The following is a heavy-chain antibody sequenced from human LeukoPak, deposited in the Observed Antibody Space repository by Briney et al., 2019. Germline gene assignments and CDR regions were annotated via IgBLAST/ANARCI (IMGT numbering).Heavy chain of an antibody. D-gene: IGHD2-15*01. CDR1: GFTVSSNY. CDR2: IYSGGST. Sequence: GGSLRLSCAASGFTVSSNYMSWVRQAPGKGLEWVSVIYSGGSTYYADSVKGRFTISRDNSKNTLYLQMNSLRAEDTAVYYCAKDLEDPPSGCSGYWGQGTLVTVSS. V-gene: IGHV3-66*01. CDR3: AKDLEDPPSGCSGY. J-gene: IGHJ4*02.